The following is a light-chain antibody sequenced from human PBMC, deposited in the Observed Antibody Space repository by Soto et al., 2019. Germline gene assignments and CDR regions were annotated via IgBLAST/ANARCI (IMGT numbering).Light chain of an antibody. V-gene: IGLV1-44*01. CDR3: AAWDDSLNGHV. Sequence: QSVLTQPPSVSGTPGQRVTISCSGSSSNIGANSVQWFQQLPGTAPKVLIYSSNHRPSGVPERFSGSKSGTSASLAISELQSDDEADYYCAAWDDSLNGHVFGTGTKVTVL. CDR1: SSNIGANS. J-gene: IGLJ1*01. CDR2: SSN.